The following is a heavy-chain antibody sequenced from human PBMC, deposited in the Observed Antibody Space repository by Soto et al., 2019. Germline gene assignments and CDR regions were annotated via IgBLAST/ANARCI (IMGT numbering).Heavy chain of an antibody. CDR1: GYTFKSYA. D-gene: IGHD3-10*01. V-gene: IGHV1-18*01. Sequence: QVQLVQSGAEVKKPGASVKVSCKASGYTFKSYAISWVRQAPGQGLEWMGWISGYNGDTNYTQKLQGRVTMTTDTSTITDYMELRSLRSEDTAMYYCARVTMIRVVMTGIDYGGQGTLVTVSS. CDR2: ISGYNGDT. J-gene: IGHJ4*02. CDR3: ARVTMIRVVMTGIDY.